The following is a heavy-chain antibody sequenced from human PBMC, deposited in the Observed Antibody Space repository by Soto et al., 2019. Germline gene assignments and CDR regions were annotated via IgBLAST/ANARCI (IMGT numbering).Heavy chain of an antibody. CDR1: GDTFNSYV. Sequence: QVQLVQSGAEVKRPGSSVKVSCESSGDTFNSYVISWVRQAPGQGLEWMGGIIPIIGVTHYAQKFPGRVTISALSSAGTAYMELTNLGFEDTALYYCATESLGAKGADHWGQGTLVTVSS. CDR3: ATESLGAKGADH. D-gene: IGHD3-16*01. J-gene: IGHJ4*02. CDR2: IIPIIGVT. V-gene: IGHV1-69*17.